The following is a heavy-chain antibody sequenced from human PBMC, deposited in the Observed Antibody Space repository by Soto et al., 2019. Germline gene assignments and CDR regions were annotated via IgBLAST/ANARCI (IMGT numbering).Heavy chain of an antibody. V-gene: IGHV3-30*18. D-gene: IGHD5-18*01. Sequence: GGSLKLSCAASGFTFSSYGIHWVRQAPGKGLEWVALISYDGTDKYYADSVKGRFTISRDNSKNPLYLQMSSLGPEDTAVYYCVKERYAQLWLEDYGMDVWGQGTTVTVSS. CDR1: GFTFSSYG. CDR3: VKERYAQLWLEDYGMDV. J-gene: IGHJ6*02. CDR2: ISYDGTDK.